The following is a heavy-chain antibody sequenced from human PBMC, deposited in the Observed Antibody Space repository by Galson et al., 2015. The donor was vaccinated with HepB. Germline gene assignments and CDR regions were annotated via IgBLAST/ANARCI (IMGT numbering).Heavy chain of an antibody. V-gene: IGHV3-30-3*01. J-gene: IGHJ4*02. CDR2: ISYDGSNK. D-gene: IGHD6-6*01. CDR1: GFTFSSYA. Sequence: SLRLSCAASGFTFSSYAMHWVRQAPGKGLEWVVVISYDGSNKYYADSVKGRFTISRDNSKNTLYLQMNSLRAEDTAVYYCARDLSLGIAARHPFDYWGQGTLVTVSS. CDR3: ARDLSLGIAARHPFDY.